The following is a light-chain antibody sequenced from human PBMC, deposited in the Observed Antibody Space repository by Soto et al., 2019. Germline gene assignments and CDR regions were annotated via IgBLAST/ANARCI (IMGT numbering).Light chain of an antibody. CDR1: QSVSSY. CDR3: KQGSNWPPIT. CDR2: DAS. V-gene: IGKV3-11*01. J-gene: IGKJ5*01. Sequence: EIVLTQSPATLSLSPGERATLSCRASQSVSSYLAWYQHKPGQAPRLLIYDASNRATGIPARFSGSGSGTDFTLTISSLELEDIAVYYCKQGSNWPPITFGQGTQLEI.